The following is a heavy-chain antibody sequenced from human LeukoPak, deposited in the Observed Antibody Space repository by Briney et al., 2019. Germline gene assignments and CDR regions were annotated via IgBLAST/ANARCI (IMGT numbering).Heavy chain of an antibody. D-gene: IGHD3-10*01. CDR2: INPNSGGT. Sequence: ASAKVPCKASGYTFTDYNIHWVRQAPGQGLEWMGWINPNSGGTNYAQRFQGMVTMTRDTSISTAYMDLGSLKSDDTATYFCSVWFGEFAHWGQGTLVTVSS. V-gene: IGHV1-2*02. CDR3: SVWFGEFAH. J-gene: IGHJ4*02. CDR1: GYTFTDYN.